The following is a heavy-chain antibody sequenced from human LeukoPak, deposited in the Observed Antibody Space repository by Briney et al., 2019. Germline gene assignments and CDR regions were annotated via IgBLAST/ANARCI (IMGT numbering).Heavy chain of an antibody. CDR3: ARVGGGSYFGWFDP. Sequence: ASVKVSCKASGGTFSSYAISWVRQAPGQGLEWMGGIIPIFGTANYAQKFQGRVTITTDESTSTAYMELSSLGSEDTAVYYCARVGGGSYFGWFDPWGQGTLVTVSS. CDR2: IIPIFGTA. CDR1: GGTFSSYA. D-gene: IGHD1-26*01. V-gene: IGHV1-69*05. J-gene: IGHJ5*02.